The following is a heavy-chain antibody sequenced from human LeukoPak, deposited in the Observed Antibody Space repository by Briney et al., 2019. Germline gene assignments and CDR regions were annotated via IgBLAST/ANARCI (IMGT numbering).Heavy chain of an antibody. D-gene: IGHD5-12*01. V-gene: IGHV1-18*01. J-gene: IGHJ4*02. CDR2: ISAYNGNT. CDR3: ARVDIVATMIPDY. CDR1: GYTLTSYG. Sequence: ATVKVSREVSGYTLTSYGISWGSQAPGEGLEWVGWISAYNGNTNYAQKLQGRVTMTTDTSTSTAYMELRSLRSDDTAVYYCARVDIVATMIPDYWGQGTQVTVSS.